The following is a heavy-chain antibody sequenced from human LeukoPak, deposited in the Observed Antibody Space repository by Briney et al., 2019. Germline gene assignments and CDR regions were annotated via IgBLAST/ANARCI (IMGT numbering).Heavy chain of an antibody. CDR1: GGSFSGYY. V-gene: IGHV4-34*01. Sequence: SETLSLTCAVYGGSFSGYYWNWIRQPPGKGLEWIGEINHSGSNNYNPSLKSRVTISVDTSKNQFSLKLSSVTAADTAVYYCARGRVVRATSPPAWWGQGTLVTVSS. D-gene: IGHD1-26*01. J-gene: IGHJ4*02. CDR2: INHSGSN. CDR3: ARGRVVRATSPPAW.